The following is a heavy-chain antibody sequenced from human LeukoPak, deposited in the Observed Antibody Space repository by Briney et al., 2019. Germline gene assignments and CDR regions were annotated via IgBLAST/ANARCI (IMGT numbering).Heavy chain of an antibody. V-gene: IGHV4-4*02. CDR1: GGSISSTNW. CDR2: VDHSGST. J-gene: IGHJ4*02. CDR3: ARDRPDIVVVPAAPWSGSYFDY. D-gene: IGHD2-2*01. Sequence: PSETLSLTCAVSGGSISSTNWWSWVRQPPGKGLEWIGEVDHSGSTKYNPALKSRVTISVDKSKNQFSLRLSSVTAADTAVYYCARDRPDIVVVPAAPWSGSYFDYWGQGTLVTVSS.